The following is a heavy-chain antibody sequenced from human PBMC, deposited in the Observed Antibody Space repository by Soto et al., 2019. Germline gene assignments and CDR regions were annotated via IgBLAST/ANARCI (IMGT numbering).Heavy chain of an antibody. V-gene: IGHV3-30-3*01. Sequence: PGGSLRLSCAASGFTFSSYAMHWVRQAPGKGLEWVAVISYDGSNKYYADSVKGRFTISRDNSKNTLYLQMNSLRAEDTAVYYCAREWWESYYYYYGMDVWGQGTTVTVS. CDR1: GFTFSSYA. J-gene: IGHJ6*02. D-gene: IGHD1-26*01. CDR2: ISYDGSNK. CDR3: AREWWESYYYYYGMDV.